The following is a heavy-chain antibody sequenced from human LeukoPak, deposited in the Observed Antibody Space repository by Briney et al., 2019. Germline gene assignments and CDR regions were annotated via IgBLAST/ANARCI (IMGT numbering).Heavy chain of an antibody. V-gene: IGHV1-69*05. CDR2: IIPIFGTA. J-gene: IGHJ4*02. CDR3: ARAGGIRFGELMGYDY. Sequence: SVKVSCKASGGTFSSYAISWVRQAPGQGLEWMGGIIPIFGTANYAQKFQGRVTITTDESTSTAYMELSSLRSEDTAVYYCARAGGIRFGELMGYDYWGQGTLVTVSS. D-gene: IGHD3-10*01. CDR1: GGTFSSYA.